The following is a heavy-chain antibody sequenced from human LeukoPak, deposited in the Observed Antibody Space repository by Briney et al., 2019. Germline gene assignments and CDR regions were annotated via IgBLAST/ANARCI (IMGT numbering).Heavy chain of an antibody. CDR1: GFSLSRYD. Sequence: PGGSLRLSCAASGFSLSRYDMHWVRQAPGKGLEWVAFIQYDGHDKYYADSVKGRFTISRDNSKNTLYLQMNSLRAEDTAVYYCAKGHDYGDYVGGYWGQGTLVTVSS. CDR2: IQYDGHDK. CDR3: AKGHDYGDYVGGY. V-gene: IGHV3-30*02. D-gene: IGHD4-17*01. J-gene: IGHJ4*02.